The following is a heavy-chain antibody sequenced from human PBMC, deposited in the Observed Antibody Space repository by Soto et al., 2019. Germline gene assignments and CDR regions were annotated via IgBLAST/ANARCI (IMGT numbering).Heavy chain of an antibody. Sequence: SETLSLTCTVSGGSISSYYWSWIRQPPGKGLEWIGYIYYSGSTNYNPSLKSRVTISVDTSKNQFSLKLSSVTAADTAVYYCARGFPYGSGSYSDYWGQGTLVTVSS. CDR3: ARGFPYGSGSYSDY. V-gene: IGHV4-59*08. J-gene: IGHJ4*02. CDR1: GGSISSYY. CDR2: IYYSGST. D-gene: IGHD3-10*01.